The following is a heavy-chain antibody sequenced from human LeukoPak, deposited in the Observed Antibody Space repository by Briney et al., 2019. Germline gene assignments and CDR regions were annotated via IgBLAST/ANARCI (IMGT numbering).Heavy chain of an antibody. Sequence: SETLSLTCAVSGYSISNGFYWGWIRQPPGEGLEWIGCMFHSGSTYYNPSLKSRVAMSVDTSKNQFSLKLSSVTAADTAVYYCARDSGTYHTLNSWGQGTLVTVSS. CDR2: MFHSGST. J-gene: IGHJ4*02. V-gene: IGHV4-38-2*02. CDR1: GYSISNGFY. D-gene: IGHD1-26*01. CDR3: ARDSGTYHTLNS.